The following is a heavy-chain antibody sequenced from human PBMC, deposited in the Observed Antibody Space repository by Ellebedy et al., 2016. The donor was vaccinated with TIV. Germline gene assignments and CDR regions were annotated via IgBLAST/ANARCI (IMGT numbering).Heavy chain of an antibody. J-gene: IGHJ4*02. Sequence: SETLSLTXTVSGGSISRKYWNWIRQPPGKGLEWIGYIYHDGRTDYNSSFESRVTMSIDTSKNQFSLKLTSVTAADTAVYYCARTVAEGSADYWGRGTLVTVSS. D-gene: IGHD3-10*01. CDR3: ARTVAEGSADY. CDR1: GGSISRKY. V-gene: IGHV4-59*01. CDR2: IYHDGRT.